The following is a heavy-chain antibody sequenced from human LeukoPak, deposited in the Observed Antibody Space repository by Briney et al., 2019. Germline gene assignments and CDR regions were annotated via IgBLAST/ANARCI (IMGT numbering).Heavy chain of an antibody. CDR3: ALTPVDGYDILTGYYNGVYFDY. CDR2: IYPGDSDT. V-gene: IGHV5-51*01. CDR1: GYSFTSYW. D-gene: IGHD3-9*01. Sequence: GESLKISCKGSGYSFTSYWIGWVRQMPGKGLEWMGIIYPGDSDTRYSPSFQGQVTISADKSISTAYLQWSSLKASDTAMYYCALTPVDGYDILTGYYNGVYFDYWGQGTLVTVSS. J-gene: IGHJ4*02.